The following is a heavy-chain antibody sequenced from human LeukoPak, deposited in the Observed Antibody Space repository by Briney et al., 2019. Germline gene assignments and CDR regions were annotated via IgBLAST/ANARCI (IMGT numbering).Heavy chain of an antibody. Sequence: SETLSLTCTVSGGSISSYYWSWIRQPAGKGLEWIGRIYTSGSTNYNPSLKNRVTISIDTSKNHFSLRLSSVTAADTAVYYCARDRRIWAVSGSYYSDYWGQGTLVTVSS. CDR1: GGSISSYY. CDR2: IYTSGST. V-gene: IGHV4-4*07. CDR3: ARDRRIWAVSGSYYSDY. J-gene: IGHJ4*02. D-gene: IGHD1-26*01.